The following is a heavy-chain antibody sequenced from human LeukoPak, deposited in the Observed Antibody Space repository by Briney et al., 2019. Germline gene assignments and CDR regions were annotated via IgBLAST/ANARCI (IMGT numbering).Heavy chain of an antibody. D-gene: IGHD7-27*01. CDR2: IYYSGST. Sequence: SETLSLTCTVSGGSISSYYWSWIRQPPGKGLEWIGYIYYSGSTNYNPSLKRRVTISADTSQNQFSLKLSPVTAADTAVYYCASRKLGNDYWGQGTLVTVSS. J-gene: IGHJ4*02. CDR1: GGSISSYY. V-gene: IGHV4-59*01. CDR3: ASRKLGNDY.